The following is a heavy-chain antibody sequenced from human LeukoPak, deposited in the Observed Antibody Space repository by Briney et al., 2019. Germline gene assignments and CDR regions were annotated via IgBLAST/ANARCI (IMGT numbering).Heavy chain of an antibody. D-gene: IGHD3-3*01. J-gene: IGHJ4*02. CDR2: ISPSSSTM. Sequence: GGSLRLSCAASGFTFTTYSMNWVRQAPGKGLEWVSYISPSSSTMYYADSVKGRFTISRDNAKNSLYLQMNSLRADDTAVYYCARGGDFYWGQGTLVTVSS. V-gene: IGHV3-48*01. CDR3: ARGGDFY. CDR1: GFTFTTYS.